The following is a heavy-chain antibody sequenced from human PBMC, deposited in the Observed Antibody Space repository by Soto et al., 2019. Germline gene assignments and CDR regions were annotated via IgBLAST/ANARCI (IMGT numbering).Heavy chain of an antibody. CDR1: GGSISSYY. D-gene: IGHD6-13*01. J-gene: IGHJ3*02. Sequence: SETLSLTCTVSGGSISSYYWSWIRQPPGKGLEWIGYIYYSGSTNYNPSLKSRVTISVDTSKNQFSLKLSSVTAADTAVYYCARGIAAARSRSGEGPDHAFDIWGQGTMVTVSS. CDR3: ARGIAAARSRSGEGPDHAFDI. V-gene: IGHV4-59*01. CDR2: IYYSGST.